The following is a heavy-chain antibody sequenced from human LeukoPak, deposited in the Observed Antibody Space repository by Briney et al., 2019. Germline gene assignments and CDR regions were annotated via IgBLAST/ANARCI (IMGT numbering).Heavy chain of an antibody. D-gene: IGHD6-13*01. J-gene: IGHJ4*02. CDR2: IYYSGGT. CDR1: GGSISSYY. CDR3: ARHSSSWSYFDY. V-gene: IGHV4-59*08. Sequence: PSETLSLTCTVSGGSISSYYWSWIRQPPGKGLEWIGYIYYSGGTNYNPSLKSRVTISVDTSKNQFSLKLSSVTAADTAVYYCARHSSSWSYFDYWGQGTLVTVSS.